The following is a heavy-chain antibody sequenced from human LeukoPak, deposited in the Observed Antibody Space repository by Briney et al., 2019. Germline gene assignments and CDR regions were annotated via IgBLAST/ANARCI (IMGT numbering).Heavy chain of an antibody. Sequence: GGSLRLSCAASGFTFSSYWMSWVRQAPGKGLEWVANIKQDGSEKNYVDSVKGRLTISRDNAKTSLYLQMNSLRAEDTAVYYCARSLWPEDYWGQGTLVTVSS. J-gene: IGHJ4*02. CDR3: ARSLWPEDY. CDR1: GFTFSSYW. D-gene: IGHD5-18*01. V-gene: IGHV3-7*01. CDR2: IKQDGSEK.